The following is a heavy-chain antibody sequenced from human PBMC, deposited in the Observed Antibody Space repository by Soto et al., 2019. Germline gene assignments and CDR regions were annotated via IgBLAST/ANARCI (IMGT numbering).Heavy chain of an antibody. Sequence: SETLSLTCTVSGGSISSGDYYWSWIRQPPGKGLEWIGYIYYSGSTYYNPSLKSRVTISVDTSKNQFSLKLSSVTAADTAVYYCARDLHRSGGYRVPTYYVMDVWGKGTRVTVSP. D-gene: IGHD6-19*01. CDR3: ARDLHRSGGYRVPTYYVMDV. CDR2: IYYSGST. V-gene: IGHV4-30-4*01. J-gene: IGHJ6*04. CDR1: GGSISSGDYY.